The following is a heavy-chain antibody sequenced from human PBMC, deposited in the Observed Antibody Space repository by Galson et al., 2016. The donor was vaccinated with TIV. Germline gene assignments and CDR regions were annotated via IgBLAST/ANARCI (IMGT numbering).Heavy chain of an antibody. CDR2: ISYDGSDK. V-gene: IGHV3-33*01. CDR3: ARIHRSYGMDV. Sequence: ISYDGSDKDYTDSVKGRFTISRDKSKNTLYLQMDSVRVEDTATYYCARIHRSYGMDVWGQGTTVTVSS. D-gene: IGHD5-18*01. J-gene: IGHJ6*02.